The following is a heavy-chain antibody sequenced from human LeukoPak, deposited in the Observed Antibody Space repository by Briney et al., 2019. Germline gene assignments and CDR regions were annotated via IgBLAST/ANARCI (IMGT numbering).Heavy chain of an antibody. CDR2: ISSSSSYT. V-gene: IGHV3-11*05. CDR1: GFTFDDYG. D-gene: IGHD3-9*01. J-gene: IGHJ5*02. CDR3: ARAYYDILTGYYGGFDP. Sequence: GGSLRLSCAASGFTFDDYGMTWVRQAPGKGLEWVSYISSSSSYTNYADSVKGRFTISRDNAKNSLYLQMNSLRAEDTAVYYCARAYYDILTGYYGGFDPWGQGTLVTVSS.